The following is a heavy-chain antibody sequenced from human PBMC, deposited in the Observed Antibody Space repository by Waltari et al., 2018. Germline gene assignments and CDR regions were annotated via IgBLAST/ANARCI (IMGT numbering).Heavy chain of an antibody. CDR2: INHDGSEK. CDR1: GFAFSNFW. Sequence: VELVESGGGLVQPGGSLRLSCAASGFAFSNFWMSWVRQNPEKRLEWVANINHDGSEKYYVDSVRGRFTISRDNAKNSLYLQISSLTSDDTAVYYCEREPIDEWFPLDHWGQGTLVAVSS. V-gene: IGHV3-7*03. CDR3: EREPIDEWFPLDH. D-gene: IGHD3-3*01. J-gene: IGHJ4*02.